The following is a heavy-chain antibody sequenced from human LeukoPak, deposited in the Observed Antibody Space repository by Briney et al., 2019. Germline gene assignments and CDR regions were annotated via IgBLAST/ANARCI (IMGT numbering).Heavy chain of an antibody. D-gene: IGHD6-13*01. Sequence: ASVKVSCKASGYTFTSYDINWVRQATGQGLEWMGWMNPNSGNTGYAQKLQGRVTMTRNTSISTAYMELSSLRSEDTAVYYCARARLTSRRAYSSSLSWFDPWGQGTLVTVSS. J-gene: IGHJ5*02. CDR1: GYTFTSYD. V-gene: IGHV1-8*01. CDR2: MNPNSGNT. CDR3: ARARLTSRRAYSSSLSWFDP.